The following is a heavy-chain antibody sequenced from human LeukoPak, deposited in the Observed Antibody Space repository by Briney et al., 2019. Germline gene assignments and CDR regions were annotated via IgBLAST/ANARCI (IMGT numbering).Heavy chain of an antibody. D-gene: IGHD6-19*01. Sequence: ASVKVSCKASGYTFTSYGISWVRQAPGQGLEWTGWISAYNGSTNYAQKLQGRVTMTTDTSTSTAYMELRSLRSDDTAVYYCARNLGSSGWSYYFDYWGQGTLVTVSS. CDR2: ISAYNGST. CDR1: GYTFTSYG. CDR3: ARNLGSSGWSYYFDY. V-gene: IGHV1-18*01. J-gene: IGHJ4*02.